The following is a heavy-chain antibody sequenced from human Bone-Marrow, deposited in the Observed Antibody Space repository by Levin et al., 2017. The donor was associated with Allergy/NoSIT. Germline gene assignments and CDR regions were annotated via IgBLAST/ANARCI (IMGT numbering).Heavy chain of an antibody. Sequence: AASVKVSCKASGYKFIDYFIHWMRQAPGQGLEWMAWINTQTGDTMYTQKFQDRVTVSRDTSMNTVYMELSSLQSDDTAIYYCARGPDFGGFDYWGQGSLVTVSS. D-gene: IGHD3-10*01. CDR2: INTQTGDT. J-gene: IGHJ4*02. CDR3: ARGPDFGGFDY. CDR1: GYKFIDYF. V-gene: IGHV1-2*02.